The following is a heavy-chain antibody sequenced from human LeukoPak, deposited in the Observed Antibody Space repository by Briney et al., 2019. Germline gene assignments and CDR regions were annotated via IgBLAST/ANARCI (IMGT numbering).Heavy chain of an antibody. CDR2: INWNSGNI. CDR1: GFSFDDYA. J-gene: IGHJ3*02. D-gene: IGHD3-22*01. Sequence: GRSLRLSCAASGFSFDDYAMHWVRQAPGKGLEWVSGINWNSGNIDYADSVKGRFTLSRDTAKNSLYLQMNSLRAEDTALYYCAREYYYDSSDAFDIWGQGTMVTVSS. V-gene: IGHV3-9*01. CDR3: AREYYYDSSDAFDI.